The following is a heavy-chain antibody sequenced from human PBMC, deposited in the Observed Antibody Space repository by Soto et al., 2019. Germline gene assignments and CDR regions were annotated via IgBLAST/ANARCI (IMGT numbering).Heavy chain of an antibody. CDR2: IYYSGST. CDR1: GGSISSYY. D-gene: IGHD4-4*01. Sequence: SETLSLTCTVSGGSISSYYWSWIRQPPGKGLEWIGYIYYSGSTNYNPSIKSRVNISVDTSKNQFSLKMSSVTAADTAVYYCARDVYSNWFDPWGQGTLVTVSS. V-gene: IGHV4-59*01. J-gene: IGHJ5*02. CDR3: ARDVYSNWFDP.